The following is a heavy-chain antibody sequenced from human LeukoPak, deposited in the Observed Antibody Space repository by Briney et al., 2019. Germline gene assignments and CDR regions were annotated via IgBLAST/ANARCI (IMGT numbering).Heavy chain of an antibody. V-gene: IGHV1-69*05. J-gene: IGHJ4*02. Sequence: ASVNLSCNASGGTFSSYANSWVRQPPAPGLEWMGVSIPFFGTANYAQKFQGRVTITTDESTSTAYMELSSLRSEDTAVYYCARTLTGENYYFDYWGQGTLVTVSS. D-gene: IGHD7-27*01. CDR1: GGTFSSYA. CDR2: SIPFFGTA. CDR3: ARTLTGENYYFDY.